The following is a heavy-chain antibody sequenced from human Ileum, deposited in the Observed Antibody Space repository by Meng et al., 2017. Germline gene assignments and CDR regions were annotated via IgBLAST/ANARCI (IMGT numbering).Heavy chain of an antibody. CDR3: ARDAYYDRSVGSLQH. CDR2: IYSTGTT. J-gene: IGHJ1*01. Sequence: GGSLRLSCAASGFTVSSNQMIWVRQAPGKGLEYVSVIYSTGTTYYADSVKGRFTVSRDNSENTLYLQMKSLRAEDTAVYYCARDAYYDRSVGSLQHWDQGTLVTVSS. V-gene: IGHV3-66*03. D-gene: IGHD3-22*01. CDR1: GFTVSSNQ.